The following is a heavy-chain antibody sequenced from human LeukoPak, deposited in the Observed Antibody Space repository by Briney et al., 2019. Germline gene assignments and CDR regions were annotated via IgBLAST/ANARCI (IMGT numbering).Heavy chain of an antibody. J-gene: IGHJ5*02. D-gene: IGHD3-22*01. V-gene: IGHV3-23*01. CDR1: GFTFSDYY. Sequence: GGSLRLSCAASGFTFSDYYMSWVRQAPGKGLEWVSGKSSSGGTTYHADSVKGRFTISRDNSKNTLYLQMNSLRAEDTAVYYCAKGYSSARLDPWGQGTLVTVSS. CDR3: AKGYSSARLDP. CDR2: KSSSGGTT.